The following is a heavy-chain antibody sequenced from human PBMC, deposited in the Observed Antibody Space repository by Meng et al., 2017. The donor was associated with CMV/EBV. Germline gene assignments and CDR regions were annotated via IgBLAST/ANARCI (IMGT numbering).Heavy chain of an antibody. V-gene: IGHV4-4*07. J-gene: IGHJ4*02. CDR1: GGAISSHY. Sequence: VPLRGSGPVVAKPSGTLYLTCTVAGGAISSHYWSWIRQPAGKGLEWIGRIYTRGSTNYTPSLKSRVTMSVDTSKNQFSLKLRSVTAADTAAYYCARHGDTAMVVGLDYWGQGTLVTVSS. D-gene: IGHD5-18*01. CDR2: IYTRGST. CDR3: ARHGDTAMVVGLDY.